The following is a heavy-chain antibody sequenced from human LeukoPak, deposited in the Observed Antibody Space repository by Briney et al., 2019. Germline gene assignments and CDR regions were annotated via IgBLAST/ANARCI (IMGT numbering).Heavy chain of an antibody. CDR1: GGTFSSYT. CDR2: IIPILGIA. V-gene: IGHV1-69*02. Sequence: ASVKVSCKASGGTFSSYTISWVRQAPGQGLEWMGRIIPILGIANYARKFQGRVTITADKSTSTAYMELSSLRSEDTAVYYCATSTRYCSSTSCYFSYWGQGTLVTVSS. D-gene: IGHD2-2*01. CDR3: ATSTRYCSSTSCYFSY. J-gene: IGHJ4*02.